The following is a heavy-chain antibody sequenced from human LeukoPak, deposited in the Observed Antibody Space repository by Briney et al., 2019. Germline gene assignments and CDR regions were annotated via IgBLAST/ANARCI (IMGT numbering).Heavy chain of an antibody. CDR3: ARERGNSWFAFDS. V-gene: IGHV3-69-1*02. J-gene: IGHJ5*01. CDR1: GFTFSTSY. CDR2: ITSDNTI. D-gene: IGHD3-10*01. Sequence: GGSLRLSCAVSGFTFSTSYMTWVRQAPGKGLEWVSYITSDNTIYYADSVKGRFTISRDNAKNTMHLQMNGLSADDTAIYYCARERGNSWFAFDSWGQGTLVTVSS.